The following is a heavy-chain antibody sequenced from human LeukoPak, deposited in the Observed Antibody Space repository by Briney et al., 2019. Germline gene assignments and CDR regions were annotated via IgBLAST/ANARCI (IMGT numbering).Heavy chain of an antibody. D-gene: IGHD3-10*01. CDR3: ARDLGQYYGTSDNWFDP. CDR1: GFTFSNYW. Sequence: GSLRLSCAASGFTFSNYWMHWVRQAPGKGLVWVSRINSDGINTSYADSVKGRFTISRDNAKNTLNLQMNSLRAEDTAVYYCARDLGQYYGTSDNWFDPWGQGTLVTVSS. CDR2: INSDGINT. J-gene: IGHJ5*02. V-gene: IGHV3-74*01.